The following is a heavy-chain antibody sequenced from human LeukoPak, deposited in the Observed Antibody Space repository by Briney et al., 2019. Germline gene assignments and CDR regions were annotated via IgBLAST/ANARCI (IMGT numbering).Heavy chain of an antibody. Sequence: PSETLSLTCAVSGGSISSGGYSWSWIRQPPGKGLEWIGYIYHSGSTYYNPSLKSRVTISVDRSKNQFSLKLSSVTAADTAVYYCARVSQSGIAYFDYWGQGTLVTVSS. V-gene: IGHV4-30-2*01. D-gene: IGHD6-13*01. CDR3: ARVSQSGIAYFDY. CDR1: GGSISSGGYS. CDR2: IYHSGST. J-gene: IGHJ4*02.